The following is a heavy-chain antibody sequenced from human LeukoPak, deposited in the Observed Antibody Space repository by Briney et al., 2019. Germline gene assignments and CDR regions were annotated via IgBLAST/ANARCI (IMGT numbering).Heavy chain of an antibody. D-gene: IGHD3-22*01. CDR3: ARSYYDSSTYEYYFDY. J-gene: IGHJ4*02. Sequence: PGGSLRLSCAASGFTFSDYYVSWIRQAPGEGLEGVAFISSRRSTIYYAHSVKGRFTISRDNAQNSLYLQMNSLRAEDTAVYYCARSYYDSSTYEYYFDYWGQGTLATVSS. CDR1: GFTFSDYY. V-gene: IGHV3-11*01. CDR2: ISSRRSTI.